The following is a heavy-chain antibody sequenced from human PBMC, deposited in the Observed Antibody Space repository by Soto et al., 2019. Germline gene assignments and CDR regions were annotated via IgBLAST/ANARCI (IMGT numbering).Heavy chain of an antibody. J-gene: IGHJ4*02. CDR2: IAPDGSQI. V-gene: IGHV3-30-3*01. CDR1: GFTFSGKT. Sequence: QVHLVESGGGVVQPGRSLRLSRAASGFTFSGKTMYWVRQAPGKGLEWVALIAPDGSQIYYADSVKGRFTISRDNSKNTLYLQMDSLRAEDTSLYLCATDIHATWLLNSWGQGTLVTVSS. D-gene: IGHD2-2*02. CDR3: ATDIHATWLLNS.